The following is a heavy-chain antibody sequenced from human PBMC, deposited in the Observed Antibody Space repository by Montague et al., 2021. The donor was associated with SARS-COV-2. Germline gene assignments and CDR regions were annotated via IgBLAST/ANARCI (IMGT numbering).Heavy chain of an antibody. Sequence: ETLSLTCTASGGSIDDYFWSWIRQPPGKGLEWIGYIYNSGSTNYNPSLKSRVTMSGDTSNNQFSLKLSSVTAADTAMYYCALSLRYFDWADAFDVWGQGTMVIVSS. D-gene: IGHD3-9*01. V-gene: IGHV4-59*13. CDR2: IYNSGST. CDR1: GGSIDDYF. CDR3: ALSLRYFDWADAFDV. J-gene: IGHJ3*01.